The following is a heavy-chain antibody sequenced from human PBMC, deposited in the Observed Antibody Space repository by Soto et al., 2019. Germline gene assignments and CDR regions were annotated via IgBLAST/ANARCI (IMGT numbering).Heavy chain of an antibody. CDR3: AKDRLYNWNDENWFDP. V-gene: IGHV3-23*01. J-gene: IGHJ5*02. Sequence: GESLKISCAASGFTFSSYAMSWVRQAPGKGLEWVSAISGSGGSTYYADSVKGRFTISRDNSKNTLYLQMNSLRAEDTAVYYCAKDRLYNWNDENWFDPWGQGTLVTVSS. CDR1: GFTFSSYA. CDR2: ISGSGGST. D-gene: IGHD1-20*01.